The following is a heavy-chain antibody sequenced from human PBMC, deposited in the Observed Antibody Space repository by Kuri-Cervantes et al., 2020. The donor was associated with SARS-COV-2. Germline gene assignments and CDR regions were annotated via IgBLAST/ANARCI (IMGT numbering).Heavy chain of an antibody. Sequence: SETLSPTCTVSGGSISSSSYYWGWLRQPPGKGLEWIGYIYHSGSTYYNSSLKSRVTISVDRSKNQFSLKLSSVTTPDTAVYFCAQSRSIAARRPWYFDLWGRGTLVTVSS. CDR1: GGSISSSSYY. V-gene: IGHV4-30-2*02. CDR2: IYHSGST. CDR3: AQSRSIAARRPWYFDL. D-gene: IGHD6-6*01. J-gene: IGHJ2*01.